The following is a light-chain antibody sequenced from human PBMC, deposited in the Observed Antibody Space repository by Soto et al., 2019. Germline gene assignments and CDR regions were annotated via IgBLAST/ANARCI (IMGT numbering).Light chain of an antibody. Sequence: DIQMTQSPSTLSASVGDRVTITCRASQSISSWLAWYQQKPGKAPKLLIYKASSLESGVPSRFSGSGSGTEFTLTISSLQPDVFAIYYCQRYNSWWTFGQGTKV. J-gene: IGKJ1*01. V-gene: IGKV1-5*03. CDR2: KAS. CDR1: QSISSW. CDR3: QRYNSWWT.